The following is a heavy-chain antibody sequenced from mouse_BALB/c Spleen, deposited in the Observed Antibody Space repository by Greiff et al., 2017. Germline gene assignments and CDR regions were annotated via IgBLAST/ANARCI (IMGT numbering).Heavy chain of an antibody. CDR3: ARAYYDYDPWFAY. V-gene: IGHV5-4*02. Sequence: EVKLVESGAGLVKPGGSLKLSCAASGFTFTDYYMYWVRQTPEKRLEWVATISDGGSYTYYPDSVKGRFTISRDNAKNNLYLQMSSLKSEDTAMYYCARAYYDYDPWFAYWGQGTLVTVSA. CDR1: GFTFTDYY. D-gene: IGHD2-4*01. J-gene: IGHJ3*01. CDR2: ISDGGSYT.